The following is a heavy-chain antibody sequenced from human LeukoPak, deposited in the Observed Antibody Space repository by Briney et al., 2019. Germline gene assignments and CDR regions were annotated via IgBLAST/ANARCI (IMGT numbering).Heavy chain of an antibody. CDR2: ISWNSGSI. D-gene: IGHD4/OR15-4a*01. J-gene: IGHJ4*02. Sequence: SLILSCAGSGFIFNNYAMHWVRQPPGKGLEWVSGISWNSGSIDYADSVKGRFTISRDNAKNSLYLQMNSPRAEDTAVYYCARAANYARDYWGQGTLVTVSS. CDR1: GFIFNNYA. V-gene: IGHV3-9*01. CDR3: ARAANYARDY.